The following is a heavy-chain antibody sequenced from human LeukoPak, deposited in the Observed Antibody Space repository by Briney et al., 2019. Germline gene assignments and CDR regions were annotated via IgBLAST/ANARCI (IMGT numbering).Heavy chain of an antibody. CDR3: ARDKLDYYYMDV. CDR2: IYYSGST. D-gene: IGHD1-26*01. J-gene: IGHJ6*03. CDR1: GGSISSYY. Sequence: PSETLSLTCTVSGGSISSYYWSWIRQPPGKGLEWIGYIYYSGSTNYNPSLKSRVTISVDTSKNQFSLKLSSVTAADTAVYYCARDKLDYYYMDVWGKGTTVTVSS. V-gene: IGHV4-59*01.